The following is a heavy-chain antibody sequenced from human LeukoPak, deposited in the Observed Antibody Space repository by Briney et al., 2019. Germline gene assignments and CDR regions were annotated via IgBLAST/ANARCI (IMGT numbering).Heavy chain of an antibody. Sequence: GSLRLSCAASGFTFSSYAMSWVRQAPGKGLEWVANIKQDGSEKYYVDSVKGRFTISRDNAKNSLYLQMNSLRAEDTAVYYCASRYSSSWYYYYYYMDVWGKGTTVTVSS. CDR2: IKQDGSEK. CDR3: ASRYSSSWYYYYYYMDV. V-gene: IGHV3-7*01. J-gene: IGHJ6*03. D-gene: IGHD6-13*01. CDR1: GFTFSSYA.